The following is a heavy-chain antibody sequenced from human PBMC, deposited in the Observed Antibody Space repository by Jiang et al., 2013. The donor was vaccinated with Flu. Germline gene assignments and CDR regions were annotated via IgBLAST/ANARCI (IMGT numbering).Heavy chain of an antibody. Sequence: KPTQTLTLTCTFSGFSLSTSGVGVGWIRQPPGKALEWLALIYWDDDKRYSPSLKSRLTITKDTSKNQVVLTMTNMDPADTATYYCAHSTDYYDSSGYLSNAFDIWGQGTMVTVSS. V-gene: IGHV2-5*02. CDR1: GFSLSTSGVG. D-gene: IGHD3-22*01. CDR2: IYWDDDK. J-gene: IGHJ3*02. CDR3: AHSTDYYDSSGYLSNAFDI.